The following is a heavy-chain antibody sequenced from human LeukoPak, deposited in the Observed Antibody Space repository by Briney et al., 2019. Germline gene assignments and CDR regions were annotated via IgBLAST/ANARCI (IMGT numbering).Heavy chain of an antibody. V-gene: IGHV4-34*01. CDR2: INHSGST. J-gene: IGHJ5*02. Sequence: SETLSLTCAVYGGSFSGYYWSWLRQPPGKGLEWIGEINHSGSTYYNPSLKSRVTISVDTSKNQFSLKLSSVTAADTAVYYCARHEVAAAGGPWGQGTLVTVSS. D-gene: IGHD6-13*01. CDR3: ARHEVAAAGGP. CDR1: GGSFSGYY.